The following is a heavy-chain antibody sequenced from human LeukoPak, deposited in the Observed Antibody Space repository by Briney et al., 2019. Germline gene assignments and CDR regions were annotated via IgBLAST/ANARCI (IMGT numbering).Heavy chain of an antibody. D-gene: IGHD3-10*01. V-gene: IGHV1-2*02. CDR2: INPNSGGT. J-gene: IGHJ5*02. Sequence: ASVKVSCKASGYTFTGYYMHWVRQAPGQGLEWMGWINPNSGGTNYAQKSQGRVTMTRDTSISTAYMELSRLRSDDTAVYYCARDAITMVRGVAHNWFDPWGQGTLVTVSS. CDR1: GYTFTGYY. CDR3: ARDAITMVRGVAHNWFDP.